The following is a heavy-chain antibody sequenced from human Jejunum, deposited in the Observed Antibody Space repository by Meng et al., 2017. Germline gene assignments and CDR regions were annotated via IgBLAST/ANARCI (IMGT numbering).Heavy chain of an antibody. CDR2: IDHRGSP. CDR1: GDSITTNTY. J-gene: IGHJ4*02. CDR3: AKHGGYYQHY. V-gene: IGHV4-4*02. D-gene: IGHD3-22*01. Sequence: QLQLQVSGPGLVKPSGTLSLTCTVSGDSITTNTYWSGVRQSPEKGLEWIGQIDHRGSPYYNPSLKSRVTMSVDKSKSQVSPQLTSVTAADTAVYYCAKHGGYYQHYWGQGTLVTVSS.